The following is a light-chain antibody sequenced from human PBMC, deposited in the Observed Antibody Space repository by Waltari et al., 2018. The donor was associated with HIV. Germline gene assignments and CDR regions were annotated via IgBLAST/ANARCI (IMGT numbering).Light chain of an antibody. CDR1: QSIDSY. Sequence: DIQMTQSPSSLSASVGDRVTITCRASQSIDSYLNWYQQKQGKAPKLLIYVASSVQSVVPSRFGGSGSGTDFTLTISSLQPEDVATDYCQQSYSTPYTFGQGTKLEIK. V-gene: IGKV1-39*01. CDR3: QQSYSTPYT. J-gene: IGKJ2*01. CDR2: VAS.